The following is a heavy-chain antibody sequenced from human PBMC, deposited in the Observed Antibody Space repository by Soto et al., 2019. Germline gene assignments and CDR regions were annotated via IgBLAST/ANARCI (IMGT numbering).Heavy chain of an antibody. CDR1: GGSISSYY. D-gene: IGHD3-22*01. CDR3: ARALKPHDSSGFGY. CDR2: IYYSGST. V-gene: IGHV4-59*01. J-gene: IGHJ4*02. Sequence: QVQLQESGPGLVKPSETLSLTCTVSGGSISSYYWSWIRQPPGKGLEWIGYIYYSGSTNYNPSLKSRVTISVDTSKNQFSLTLSSVTAADTAVYYCARALKPHDSSGFGYWGQGTLVTVSS.